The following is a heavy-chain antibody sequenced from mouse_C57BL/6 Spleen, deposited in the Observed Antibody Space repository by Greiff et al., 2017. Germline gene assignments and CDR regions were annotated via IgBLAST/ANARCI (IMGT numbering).Heavy chain of an antibody. J-gene: IGHJ1*03. Sequence: QVQLQQPGAELVKPGASVKLSCKASGYTFTSYWITWVKQRPGQGLGWTGDIYPGSGSTNYNEKFQSKATLTVDTSSSTSYMQLSSLTSEDSAVYYCARYYTRYFDVWGTGTTVTVSS. CDR3: ARYYTRYFDV. CDR2: IYPGSGST. CDR1: GYTFTSYW. D-gene: IGHD2-12*01. V-gene: IGHV1-55*01.